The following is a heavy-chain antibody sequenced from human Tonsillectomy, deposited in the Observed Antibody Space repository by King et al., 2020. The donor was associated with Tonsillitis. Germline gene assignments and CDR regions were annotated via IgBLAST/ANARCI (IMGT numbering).Heavy chain of an antibody. CDR1: GGSISSYY. Sequence: VQLQESGPGLVKPSETLSLTCTVSGGSISSYYWSWIRQPPGKGLEWIGYIYYSGSTNYNPSLKSRVTISVDTSKNQFSLKLSSVTAAYTAVYYCARATVPDYYDSSGTYYFDYWGQGTLVTVSS. CDR3: ARATVPDYYDSSGTYYFDY. CDR2: IYYSGST. D-gene: IGHD3-22*01. J-gene: IGHJ4*02. V-gene: IGHV4-59*01.